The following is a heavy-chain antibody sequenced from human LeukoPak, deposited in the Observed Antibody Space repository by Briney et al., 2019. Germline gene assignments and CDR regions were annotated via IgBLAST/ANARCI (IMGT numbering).Heavy chain of an antibody. CDR3: ARDRPYDSSGYRDYYYMDV. CDR2: ISAYNGNT. V-gene: IGHV1-18*01. J-gene: IGHJ6*03. D-gene: IGHD3-22*01. CDR1: GYTFTSYG. Sequence: GASVKVSCKASGYTFTSYGISWVRQAPGQGLEWMGWISAYNGNTNYAQKLQGRVTMTTDTSTSTAHMELRSLRSDDTAVYYCARDRPYDSSGYRDYYYMDVWGKGTTVTVSS.